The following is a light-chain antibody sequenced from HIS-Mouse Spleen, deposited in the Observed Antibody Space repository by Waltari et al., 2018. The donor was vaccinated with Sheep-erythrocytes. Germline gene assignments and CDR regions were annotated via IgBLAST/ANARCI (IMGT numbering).Light chain of an antibody. CDR1: SRDVGSYNL. V-gene: IGLV2-23*01. CDR2: EGS. CDR3: CSYAGSSTLV. Sequence: QSALTQPASVSGSPGQSITISCTGTSRDVGSYNLFPWYQQNPGKAPKLMIYEGSKRPSGVSNRFSGSKSGNTASLTISGLQAEDEADYYCCSYAGSSTLVFGGGTKLTVL. J-gene: IGLJ2*01.